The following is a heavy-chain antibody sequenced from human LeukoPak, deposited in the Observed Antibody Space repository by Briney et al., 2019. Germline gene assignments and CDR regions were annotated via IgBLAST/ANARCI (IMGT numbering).Heavy chain of an antibody. D-gene: IGHD3-22*01. V-gene: IGHV1-69*13. Sequence: SVKVSCKASGGTFISYAISWVRQAPGQGLEWMGGIIPIFGTANYAQKFQGRVTITADESTSTAYMELSSLRSEDTAVYYCARGSYDSSGYSYYFDYWGQGTLVTVSS. CDR3: ARGSYDSSGYSYYFDY. J-gene: IGHJ4*02. CDR1: GGTFISYA. CDR2: IIPIFGTA.